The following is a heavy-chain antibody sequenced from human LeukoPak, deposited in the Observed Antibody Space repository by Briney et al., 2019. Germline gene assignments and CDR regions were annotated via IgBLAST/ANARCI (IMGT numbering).Heavy chain of an antibody. CDR1: GFTFSSYA. J-gene: IGHJ4*02. V-gene: IGHV3-23*01. CDR2: ISGSGGST. D-gene: IGHD6-13*01. CDR3: AKVPHRWAAAGRDY. Sequence: GGSLRLSCAVSGFTFSSYAMSWVRQAPGKGLEWVSAISGSGGSTYYADSVKGRFTISRENSKNTLYLQMNSLRAEDTAVYYCAKVPHRWAAAGRDYWGQGTLVTVSS.